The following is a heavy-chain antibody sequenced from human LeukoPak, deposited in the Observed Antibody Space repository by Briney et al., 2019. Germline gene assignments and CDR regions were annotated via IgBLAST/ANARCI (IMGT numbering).Heavy chain of an antibody. CDR1: GFTFGDYA. J-gene: IGHJ4*02. Sequence: GGSLRLSCTASGFTFGDYAMSWFRQAPGKGPEWVGLIRSKAYGGTAEYAASVKGRFTISRDDSKSIAYLQMNSLKTEDTAVYYCTRNGGDCSGGSCYGRESPFAYWAQGPLVTVPT. V-gene: IGHV3-49*03. CDR3: TRNGGDCSGGSCYGRESPFAY. CDR2: IRSKAYGGTA. D-gene: IGHD2-15*01.